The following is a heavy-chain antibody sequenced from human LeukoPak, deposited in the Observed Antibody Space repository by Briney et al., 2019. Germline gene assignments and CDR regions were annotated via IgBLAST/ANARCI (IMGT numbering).Heavy chain of an antibody. D-gene: IGHD3-10*01. CDR3: ARDGIYYYGSGNRLDY. J-gene: IGHJ4*02. CDR2: ISSSGTTI. CDR1: GFTFSSYD. V-gene: IGHV3-48*03. Sequence: GGSLRLSCAASGFTFSSYDMNWVRQAPGGGLEWGSYISSSGTTIYYADSVKGRFTISRDNAKNSLYLQMNSLRAEDTAVYYCARDGIYYYGSGNRLDYWGQGTLVTVSS.